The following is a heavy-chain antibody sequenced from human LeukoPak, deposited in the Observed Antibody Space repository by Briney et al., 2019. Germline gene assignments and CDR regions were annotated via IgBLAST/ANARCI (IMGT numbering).Heavy chain of an antibody. CDR1: GFTFSSYE. CDR3: ARDSSAMLRGYSDY. D-gene: IGHD3-10*01. Sequence: AGSLRLSCAAYGFTFSSYEFNWVRQAPRQGPHWISYIHATGDTIFYSDSVRGRFTISRDNTRNSLFLQMNSLRAEDTAVYYCARDSSAMLRGYSDYWGLGTLVTVSS. V-gene: IGHV3-48*03. J-gene: IGHJ4*02. CDR2: IHATGDTI.